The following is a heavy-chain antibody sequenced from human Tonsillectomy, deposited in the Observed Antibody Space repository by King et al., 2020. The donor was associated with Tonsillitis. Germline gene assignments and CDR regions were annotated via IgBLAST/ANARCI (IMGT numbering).Heavy chain of an antibody. CDR2: ISGSGGST. J-gene: IGHJ4*02. V-gene: IGHV3-23*04. D-gene: IGHD1-1*01. CDR3: AKLAGTTSLYYFDY. CDR1: GFTFSNFA. Sequence: VQLVESGGGLVQPGGSLRLSCAVSGFTFSNFAMSWVRQAPGKGLEWGSVISGSGGSTYYADSVKGRFTISRDNSKNTLYLQMNSLRAEDTAVYYCAKLAGTTSLYYFDYWGQGTLVTVSS.